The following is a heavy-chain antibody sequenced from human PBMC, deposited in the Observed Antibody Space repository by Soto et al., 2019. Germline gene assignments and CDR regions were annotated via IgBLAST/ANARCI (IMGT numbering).Heavy chain of an antibody. CDR1: GGSVSSGSYY. CDR3: ARVSIAVATVFFDP. Sequence: QVQLQESGPGLVKPSETLSLTCTVSGGSVSSGSYYWSWIRQPPGKGLEWIGYIYYSGSTNYNPSLQSRVTISVDTSKNQFSLKLSSVTAADTAVYYCARVSIAVATVFFDPWGQGTLVTVSS. CDR2: IYYSGST. J-gene: IGHJ5*02. D-gene: IGHD6-19*01. V-gene: IGHV4-61*01.